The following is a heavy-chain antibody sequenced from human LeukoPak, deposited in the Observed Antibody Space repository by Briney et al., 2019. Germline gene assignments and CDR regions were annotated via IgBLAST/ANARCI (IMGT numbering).Heavy chain of an antibody. D-gene: IGHD2-2*01. CDR1: GYTFTSYY. Sequence: ASVKVSCKASGYTFTSYYMHWVRQAPRQGLEWMGIINPSGGSTSYAQKFQGRVTMTRDTSTSTVYMELSSLRSEDTAVYYCARERSPVVVPAAMVNYYYYGMDVWGQGTTVTVSS. V-gene: IGHV1-46*01. CDR3: ARERSPVVVPAAMVNYYYYGMDV. CDR2: INPSGGST. J-gene: IGHJ6*02.